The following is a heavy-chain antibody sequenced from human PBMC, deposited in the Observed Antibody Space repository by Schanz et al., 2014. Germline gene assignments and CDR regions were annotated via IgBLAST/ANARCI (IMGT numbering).Heavy chain of an antibody. J-gene: IGHJ4*02. D-gene: IGHD1-1*01. CDR1: GFSLDIFA. CDR3: ARDRRNADLDY. Sequence: EVQLVESGGDLVQPGGSLRLSCASSGFSLDIFAVSWVRQAPGKGLEWVSYISGSSRTIYYADSVKGRFTISRDNAKNSLYLEMNSLRAEDTALYYCARDRRNADLDYWGQGTLVTVSS. CDR2: ISGSSRTI. V-gene: IGHV3-48*01.